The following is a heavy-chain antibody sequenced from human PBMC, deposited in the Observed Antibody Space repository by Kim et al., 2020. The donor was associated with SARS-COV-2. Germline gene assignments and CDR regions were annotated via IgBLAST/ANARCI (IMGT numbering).Heavy chain of an antibody. D-gene: IGHD3-10*01. J-gene: IGHJ3*02. V-gene: IGHV3-23*01. CDR3: AKDSLFRALGRGAFDI. Sequence: DSVKGRFSISRDYSKNTLFLQMDSLGAEDTAIYYCAKDSLFRALGRGAFDIWGQGTVVTVSS.